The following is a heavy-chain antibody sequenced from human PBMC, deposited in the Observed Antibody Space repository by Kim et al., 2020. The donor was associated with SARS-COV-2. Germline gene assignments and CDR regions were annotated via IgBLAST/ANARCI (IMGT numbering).Heavy chain of an antibody. J-gene: IGHJ5*02. V-gene: IGHV7-4-1*02. CDR3: AREELWFVELLRSINWFDP. CDR2: INTNTGNP. Sequence: ASVKVSCKASGYTFTSYAMNWVRQAPGQGLEWMGWINTNTGNPTYAQGFTGRFVFSLDTSVSTAYLQISSLKAEDTAVYYCAREELWFVELLRSINWFDPWGQGTLVTFSS. CDR1: GYTFTSYA. D-gene: IGHD3-10*01.